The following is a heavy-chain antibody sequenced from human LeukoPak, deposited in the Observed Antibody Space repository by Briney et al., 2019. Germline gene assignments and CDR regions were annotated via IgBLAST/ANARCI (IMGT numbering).Heavy chain of an antibody. CDR1: GFTFTTYA. Sequence: GGSLRLSCAASGFTFTTYAMSWVRQAPGKGLEWVSAISGSGGSTKYADSVKGRFTISRDTSKNTLYLQMNSLRAEDTAVYYCAKDGALTVDPFYEYYWGQGTLGTVSS. CDR3: AKDGALTVDPFYEYY. V-gene: IGHV3-23*01. D-gene: IGHD7-27*01. J-gene: IGHJ4*02. CDR2: ISGSGGST.